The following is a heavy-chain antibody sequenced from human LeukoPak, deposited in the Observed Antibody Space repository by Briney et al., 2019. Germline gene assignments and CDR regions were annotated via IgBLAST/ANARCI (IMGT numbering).Heavy chain of an antibody. J-gene: IGHJ6*02. Sequence: SETLSLTCAVYGGSFSGYYWSWIRQPPGKGLEWIGEINHSGSTNYNPSLKSRVTISVDTSKNQFSLKLSSVTAADTAVYYCASRTVFYGMDVWGQGTTVTVSS. D-gene: IGHD4-11*01. CDR2: INHSGST. CDR3: ASRTVFYGMDV. CDR1: GGSFSGYY. V-gene: IGHV4-34*01.